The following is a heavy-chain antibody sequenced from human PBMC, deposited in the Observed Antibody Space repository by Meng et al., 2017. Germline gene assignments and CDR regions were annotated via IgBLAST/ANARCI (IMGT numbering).Heavy chain of an antibody. Sequence: ASVKVSCKTSGYSFTRFALHWVRQAPGQRLEWMGWINGGNGNTKYSQKSQDRVTITRDTSASTAYMELSSLRSEDTAVYFCARGNYDILTRYYIILDFWAQGTLVTVSS. CDR1: GYSFTRFA. CDR2: INGGNGNT. CDR3: ARGNYDILTRYYIILDF. D-gene: IGHD3-9*01. J-gene: IGHJ4*02. V-gene: IGHV1-3*01.